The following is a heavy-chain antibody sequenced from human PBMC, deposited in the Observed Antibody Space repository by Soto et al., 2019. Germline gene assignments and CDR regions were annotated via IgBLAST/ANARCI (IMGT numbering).Heavy chain of an antibody. J-gene: IGHJ5*02. CDR1: GYTFTSYG. CDR2: ISAYNGNT. Sequence: QVQLVQSGAEVKKPGASVKVSCKASGYTFTSYGISWVRQAPGQGLEWMGWISAYNGNTNYAQKLQGRVTMTTDTSTSKAYMEMRSLRSDDTAVYYCARLRGYSGYDYGGWFDPWGQGTLVTVSS. V-gene: IGHV1-18*04. D-gene: IGHD5-12*01. CDR3: ARLRGYSGYDYGGWFDP.